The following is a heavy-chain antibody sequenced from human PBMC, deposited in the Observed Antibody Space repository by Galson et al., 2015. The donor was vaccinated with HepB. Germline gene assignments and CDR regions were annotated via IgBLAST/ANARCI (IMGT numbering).Heavy chain of an antibody. Sequence: SLRLSCAASGFTFSSYDIHWVRQAAGKGLDWVSVISTSGDTYYSDSVKGRFTISRDTAKNSVYLQMNSLRAGDTALYHCARGGLIPQYWGQGTLVTVSS. V-gene: IGHV3-13*01. D-gene: IGHD2-2*02. J-gene: IGHJ4*02. CDR3: ARGGLIPQY. CDR1: GFTFSSYD. CDR2: ISTSGDT.